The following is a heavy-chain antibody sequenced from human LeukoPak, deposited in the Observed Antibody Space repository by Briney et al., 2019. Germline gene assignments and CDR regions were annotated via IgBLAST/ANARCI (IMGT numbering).Heavy chain of an antibody. CDR3: AKDFTYYYDSSGLGGLWDY. CDR1: GFSFSGYY. J-gene: IGHJ4*02. D-gene: IGHD3-22*01. V-gene: IGHV3-11*04. Sequence: GGSLRLSCAASGFSFSGYYMSWLRQAPGKGLEWISHISGSGHTIYYADSVKGRFTISRDNAKNSLYLQMNSLRAEDTAVYYCAKDFTYYYDSSGLGGLWDYWGQGTLVTVSS. CDR2: ISGSGHTI.